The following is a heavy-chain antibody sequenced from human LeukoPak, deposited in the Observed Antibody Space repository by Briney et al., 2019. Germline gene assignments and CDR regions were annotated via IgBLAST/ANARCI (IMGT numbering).Heavy chain of an antibody. J-gene: IGHJ4*02. CDR3: ARDLAVAGKY. CDR2: ISGSGGST. D-gene: IGHD6-19*01. CDR1: GFPFSRYA. V-gene: IGHV3-23*01. Sequence: GSLRLSCAASGFPFSRYAMSWVRPAPGKGLEWVSAISGSGGSTYYADSVKGRFTISRDNAKNSLYLQMNSLRAEDTAVYYCARDLAVAGKYWGQGTLVTVSS.